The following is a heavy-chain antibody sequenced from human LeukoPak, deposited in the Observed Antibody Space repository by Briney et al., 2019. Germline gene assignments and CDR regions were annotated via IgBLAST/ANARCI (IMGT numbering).Heavy chain of an antibody. Sequence: ASVKVSCKASGYTFTGYYMHWVRQAPGQGLEWMGWMNPNSGGTNYAQKFQGRVTMTRDTSISTAYMELSRLRSDDTAVYYCARDPQTTVTPYYYYYYMDVWGKGTTVTISS. J-gene: IGHJ6*03. CDR1: GYTFTGYY. CDR3: ARDPQTTVTPYYYYYYMDV. D-gene: IGHD4-17*01. CDR2: MNPNSGGT. V-gene: IGHV1-2*02.